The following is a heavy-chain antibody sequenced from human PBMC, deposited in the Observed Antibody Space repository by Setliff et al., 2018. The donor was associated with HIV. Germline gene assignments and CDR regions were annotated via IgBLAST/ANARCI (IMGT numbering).Heavy chain of an antibody. Sequence: ASVKVSCKASGGTFSSYAISWVRQAPRQGLEWMGGIIPIFGTANYAQKFQGRVTITADESTSTAYMELSSLRSEDTAVYYCARVEDYYDSSSYYPPDAFDIWGQGTMVT. V-gene: IGHV1-69*13. CDR2: IIPIFGTA. CDR1: GGTFSSYA. D-gene: IGHD3-22*01. J-gene: IGHJ3*02. CDR3: ARVEDYYDSSSYYPPDAFDI.